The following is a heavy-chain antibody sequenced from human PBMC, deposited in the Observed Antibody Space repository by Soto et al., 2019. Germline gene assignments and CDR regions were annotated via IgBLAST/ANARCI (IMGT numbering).Heavy chain of an antibody. CDR1: GGSISSYY. D-gene: IGHD2-15*01. CDR3: ARLPSDIVVVVAATRWFDP. J-gene: IGHJ5*02. Sequence: SETLSLTCTVSGGSISSYYWSWIRQPPGKGLEWIGYIYYSGSTNYNPSLKSRVTISVDTSKNQFSLKLSSVTAADTAVYYCARLPSDIVVVVAATRWFDPWGQGTLVTVSS. V-gene: IGHV4-59*08. CDR2: IYYSGST.